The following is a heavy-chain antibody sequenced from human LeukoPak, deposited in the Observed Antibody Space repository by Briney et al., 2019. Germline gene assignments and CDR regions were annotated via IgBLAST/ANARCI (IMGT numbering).Heavy chain of an antibody. J-gene: IGHJ4*02. Sequence: PSETLSLTCSVSGGSISSDHFYWGWIRQPPGKGLEWIGNMYYTGSTYYNPSLKSRVTMSVDTSNNQFSPKLSSLTAADTAVYYCATQYCTNGICYKFDQWGQGTLVTVSS. CDR2: MYYTGST. D-gene: IGHD2-8*01. CDR3: ATQYCTNGICYKFDQ. V-gene: IGHV4-39*01. CDR1: GGSISSDHFY.